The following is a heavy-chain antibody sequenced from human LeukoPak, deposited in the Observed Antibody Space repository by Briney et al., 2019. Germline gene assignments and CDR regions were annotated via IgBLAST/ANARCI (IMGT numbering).Heavy chain of an antibody. CDR3: ARSDTYYYGLGAFDI. D-gene: IGHD3-10*01. J-gene: IGHJ3*02. CDR2: IYYSGST. V-gene: IGHV4-59*01. Sequence: SETLSLTCTVCGGSISSYYWSWIRQPPGKGLEWIGYIYYSGSTNYNPSLKSRVTISVDTSKNQFSLKLSSVTAADTAVYYCARSDTYYYGLGAFDIWGQGTMVTVSS. CDR1: GGSISSYY.